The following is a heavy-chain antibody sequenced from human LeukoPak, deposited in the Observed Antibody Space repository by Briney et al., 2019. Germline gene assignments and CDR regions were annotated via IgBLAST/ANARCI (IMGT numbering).Heavy chain of an antibody. D-gene: IGHD3-10*01. CDR1: GYTFTSYD. CDR2: MNPNSGNT. CDR3: ARGLGWFGRDERDY. J-gene: IGHJ4*02. Sequence: ASVKVSCKASGYTFTSYDINWVRQATGQGLEWMGWMNPNSGNTGYAQKFQGRVTMTRNTSISTAYMELSSLTSEDTAVYYCARGLGWFGRDERDYWSQGTLVTVSS. V-gene: IGHV1-8*01.